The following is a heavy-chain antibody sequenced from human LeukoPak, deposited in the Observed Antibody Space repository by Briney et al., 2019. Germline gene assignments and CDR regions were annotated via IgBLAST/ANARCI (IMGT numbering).Heavy chain of an antibody. Sequence: ASVKVSCKASGYIFTSYDISWVRQATGQGLEWMGWMNPNRGDTGYAQKFQGRVTITRNTSISTAYMELSSLRSEDTAVYYCARGLWGDFWSGDYYYYYMDVWGEGTTVTVSS. CDR1: GYIFTSYD. J-gene: IGHJ6*03. V-gene: IGHV1-8*01. CDR2: MNPNRGDT. CDR3: ARGLWGDFWSGDYYYYYMDV. D-gene: IGHD3-3*01.